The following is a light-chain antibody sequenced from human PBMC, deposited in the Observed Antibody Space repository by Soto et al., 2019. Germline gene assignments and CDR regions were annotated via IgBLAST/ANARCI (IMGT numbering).Light chain of an antibody. CDR2: AAS. Sequence: IQLTHSPSSLSASVRNRVTITCRASQDIGNNLAWYQQKSGRAPTLLIYAASTLRGGVPSRFSGSGSGTDFTLTISSLQPEDFATYYCQQLNSFPLITFGPGTKVDIK. CDR3: QQLNSFPLIT. J-gene: IGKJ3*01. CDR1: QDIGNN. V-gene: IGKV1-9*01.